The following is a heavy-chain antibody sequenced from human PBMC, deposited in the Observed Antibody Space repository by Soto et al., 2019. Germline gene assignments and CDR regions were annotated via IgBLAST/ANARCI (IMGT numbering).Heavy chain of an antibody. D-gene: IGHD3-10*01. CDR1: GVTFSSYA. CDR3: ARVRFDYGSGSFYYGMDV. CDR2: IIPIFGTA. J-gene: IGHJ6*02. V-gene: IGHV1-69*13. Sequence: SVKVSCKASGVTFSSYAISWVRQAPGQGLEWMGGIIPIFGTANYAQKFQGRVTITADESTSTAYMELSSLRSEDTAVYYCARVRFDYGSGSFYYGMDVWGQGTTVTVSS.